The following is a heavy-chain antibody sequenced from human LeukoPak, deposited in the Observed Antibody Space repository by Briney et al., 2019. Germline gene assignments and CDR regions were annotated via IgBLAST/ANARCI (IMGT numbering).Heavy chain of an antibody. V-gene: IGHV3-21*01. D-gene: IGHD3-16*01. CDR3: AGGGDFDY. J-gene: IGHJ4*02. CDR1: GFSFSIYF. Sequence: PGGSLRLSCAASGFSFSIYFMNWVRQAPGKGLEWVSSISRTSEYIHYADSVRGRFAISRDNAKNSVYPQMNSLRAEDTAVYFCAGGGDFDYWGQGILVTVS. CDR2: ISRTSEYI.